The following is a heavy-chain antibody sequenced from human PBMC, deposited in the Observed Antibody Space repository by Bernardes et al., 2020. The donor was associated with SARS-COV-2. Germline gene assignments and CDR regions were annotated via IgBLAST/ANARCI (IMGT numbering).Heavy chain of an antibody. CDR1: GFTFSSYA. CDR2: ISGRGDKT. J-gene: IGHJ4*02. V-gene: IGHV3-23*01. CDR3: GKPPEAGPFDY. Sequence: GGSLRLSCAASGFTFSSYAMNWVRQALGKGLEWVSAISGRGDKTFYADSVRGRFTISRDNSKNTRYLQMNNLKAEDTAVYYCGKPPEAGPFDYWGQGTLVNV.